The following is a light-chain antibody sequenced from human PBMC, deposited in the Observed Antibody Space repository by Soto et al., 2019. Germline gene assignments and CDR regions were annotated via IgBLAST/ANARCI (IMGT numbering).Light chain of an antibody. J-gene: IGKJ2*01. CDR1: QSVLYSSNNRNY. Sequence: DIVMTQSPDSLAVSLGERATINCKSSQSVLYSSNNRNYLTWYQQKPGQPPELLIYSASTRESGVPDRFSGRGSGTDFTLPISSLQAEDVAVYYCQQYYSSPYTFGQGTKLEIK. CDR3: QQYYSSPYT. CDR2: SAS. V-gene: IGKV4-1*01.